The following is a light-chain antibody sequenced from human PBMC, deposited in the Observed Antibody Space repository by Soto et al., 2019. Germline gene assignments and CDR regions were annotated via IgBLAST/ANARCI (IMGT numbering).Light chain of an antibody. CDR1: QNIYYW. Sequence: DIQMTQSPSAVSASVGGGVTITCRASQNIYYWLAWYQQKPGKAPKLLMYDASYLEAGVPSRFRGSGSGTEFTLTISGLQPDDFATYFCHHYSGPWTCGQGTKGDIK. CDR2: DAS. J-gene: IGKJ1*01. V-gene: IGKV1-5*01. CDR3: HHYSGPWT.